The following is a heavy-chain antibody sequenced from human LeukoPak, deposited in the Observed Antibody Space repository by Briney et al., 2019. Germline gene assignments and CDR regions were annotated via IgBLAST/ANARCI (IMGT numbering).Heavy chain of an antibody. CDR3: ARALGYCSSTSCSSDYYYYYMDV. Sequence: SQTLSLTCAISGDSVSSNSAAWNWIRQSPSRGLEWLGRTYYRSKWYSDYAVSVKSRITINPDTSKNQFSLQLNSVTPEDTAVYYCARALGYCSSTSCSSDYYYYYMDVWGKGTTVTVSS. V-gene: IGHV6-1*01. J-gene: IGHJ6*03. D-gene: IGHD2-2*01. CDR2: TYYRSKWYS. CDR1: GDSVSSNSAA.